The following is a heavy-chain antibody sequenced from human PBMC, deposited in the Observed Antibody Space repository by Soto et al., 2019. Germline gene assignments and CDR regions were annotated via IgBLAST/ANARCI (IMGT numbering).Heavy chain of an antibody. CDR1: GFTFSDYY. CDR3: ARDGTEYYGEYYDY. V-gene: IGHV3-11*01. J-gene: IGHJ4*02. Sequence: QVQLVESGGGLVKPGGSLRLSCATSGFTFSDYYMSWIRQAPGKGLEWVSYIGTRGNTKYYADSVRGRFTISRDNAKNSLYLQMNGLRADDTAVYYCARDGTEYYGEYYDYWGQGIPVTVSS. D-gene: IGHD4-17*01. CDR2: IGTRGNTK.